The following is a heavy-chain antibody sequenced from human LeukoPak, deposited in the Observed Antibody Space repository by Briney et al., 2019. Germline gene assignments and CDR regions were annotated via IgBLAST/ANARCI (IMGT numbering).Heavy chain of an antibody. V-gene: IGHV3-23*01. CDR3: AKWPEGAMDYFDY. D-gene: IGHD3-16*01. J-gene: IGHJ4*02. CDR1: GFTFSSYA. CDR2: ISGSGGST. Sequence: GGSLRLSCAASGFTFSSYAMSWVRQAPGKGLEWVSAISGSGGSTYYADSVKGRFTISRDNSKNTLYPEMSSLRVEDTAIYYCAKWPEGAMDYFDYWGQGTLVTVSS.